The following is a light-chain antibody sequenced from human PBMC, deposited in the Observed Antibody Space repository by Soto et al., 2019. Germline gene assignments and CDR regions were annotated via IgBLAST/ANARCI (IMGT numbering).Light chain of an antibody. V-gene: IGKV3-11*01. CDR1: QKVDRY. CDR2: GAS. Sequence: EIVLTQSRATLALSPGERATLSCRASQKVDRYIAWYQQKPGQAPRLLIYGASNMATGIPARVSGSGSGTDFTLTITSLEPEDFAVYYCQQRSNWPHTFGQGTRLEI. CDR3: QQRSNWPHT. J-gene: IGKJ5*01.